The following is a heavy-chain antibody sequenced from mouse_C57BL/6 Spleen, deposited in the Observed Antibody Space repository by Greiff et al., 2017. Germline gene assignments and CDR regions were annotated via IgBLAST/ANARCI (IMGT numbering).Heavy chain of an antibody. Sequence: QVQLQQPGAELVLPGASVTLSCTASGYTFTSYGMHWVKQRPGQGLEWIGEIDPSDSYTNYNQKFKGKSRLTVDKSSSTSYMQLSSLTSEDSAVYYSARCYYGNYWYFDVWGTGTTVTVSS. J-gene: IGHJ1*03. CDR3: ARCYYGNYWYFDV. CDR2: IDPSDSYT. V-gene: IGHV1-69*01. CDR1: GYTFTSYG. D-gene: IGHD1-1*01.